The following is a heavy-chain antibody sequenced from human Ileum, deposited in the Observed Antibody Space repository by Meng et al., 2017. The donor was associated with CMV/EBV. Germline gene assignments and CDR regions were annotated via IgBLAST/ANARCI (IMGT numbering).Heavy chain of an antibody. CDR2: TRNKANSYTT. D-gene: IGHD6-19*01. CDR1: GFTFSDYY. J-gene: IGHJ5*02. V-gene: IGHV3-72*01. CDR3: ARTVTGP. Sequence: GGSLRLSCAASGFTFSDYYMDWVRQTPGKGLEWVGRTRNKANSYTTEYAASVKGRFTISRDDSKNSVYLQMNSLKTEDTAVYYCARTVTGPWGQGGLVTVSS.